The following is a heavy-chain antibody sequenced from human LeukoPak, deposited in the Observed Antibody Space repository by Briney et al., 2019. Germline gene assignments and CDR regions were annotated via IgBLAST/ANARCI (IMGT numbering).Heavy chain of an antibody. D-gene: IGHD2/OR15-2a*01. CDR2: VYPGDSET. J-gene: IGHJ6*02. CDR1: GYYFTTRW. Sequence: GESLRISCTGSGYYFTTRWLAWVRQKPGKCLEWMGTVYPGDSETKYSPAFEGQVTISGDKSINTVYLQWDSLKASDTAMYYCARAKGSIYFYGMDVWAQGTMVIVSS. V-gene: IGHV5-51*01. CDR3: ARAKGSIYFYGMDV.